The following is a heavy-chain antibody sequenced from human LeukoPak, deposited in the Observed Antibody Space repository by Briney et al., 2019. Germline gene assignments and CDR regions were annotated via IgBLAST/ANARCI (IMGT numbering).Heavy chain of an antibody. CDR1: GYTFTGYY. CDR3: ARDPQIVVVTEGVWFDP. J-gene: IGHJ5*02. D-gene: IGHD3-22*01. Sequence: ASVKVSCKASGYTFTGYYMHWVRQAPGQGLEWMGWINPNSGGTNYAQKFQGRVTMTRDTSISTAYMELSRLRSDDTAVYYRARDPQIVVVTEGVWFDPWGQGTLVTVSS. CDR2: INPNSGGT. V-gene: IGHV1-2*02.